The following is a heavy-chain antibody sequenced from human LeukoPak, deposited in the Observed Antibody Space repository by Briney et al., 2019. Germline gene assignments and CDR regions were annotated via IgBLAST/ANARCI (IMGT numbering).Heavy chain of an antibody. Sequence: PGRSLRLSCAASGFTFSSYTMNWVRQAPGKGLEWVSSISSISSYIYYADSMKGRCTISRDNAKNSLYLQMNSLRAEDTAVYYCARVGQGVGNRLDYWGQGTLVTVSS. CDR1: GFTFSSYT. CDR2: ISSISSYI. J-gene: IGHJ4*02. CDR3: ARVGQGVGNRLDY. V-gene: IGHV3-21*01.